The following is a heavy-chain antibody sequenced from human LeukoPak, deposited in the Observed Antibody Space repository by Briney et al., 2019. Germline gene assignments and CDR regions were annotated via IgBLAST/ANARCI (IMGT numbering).Heavy chain of an antibody. D-gene: IGHD6-19*01. CDR3: AKGYSSGWYYIQHY. V-gene: IGHV3-23*01. Sequence: GGSLGLSCAASGFTFSSYAMSWVRQAPGKGLEWVSAISGSGGSTYYADSVKGPFTISRDNSKNTLYLQMNSLRAEDTAVYYCAKGYSSGWYYIQHYWGQGTLVTVSS. CDR2: ISGSGGST. CDR1: GFTFSSYA. J-gene: IGHJ4*02.